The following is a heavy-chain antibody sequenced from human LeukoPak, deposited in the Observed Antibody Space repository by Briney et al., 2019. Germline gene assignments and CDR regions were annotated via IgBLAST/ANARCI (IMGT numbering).Heavy chain of an antibody. D-gene: IGHD3-10*01. CDR1: GYTFTRYG. V-gene: IGHV1-18*01. Sequence: GASVKVSCKTSGYTFTRYGVSWVRQAPGQGLEWMGWISPHNGNRDYAQKFKDRVTMTTDTSTNTVYLELRSLRPEDTAMYYCARTGYGSGSDDFDFWGQGTLVTVSS. CDR3: ARTGYGSGSDDFDF. J-gene: IGHJ4*02. CDR2: ISPHNGNR.